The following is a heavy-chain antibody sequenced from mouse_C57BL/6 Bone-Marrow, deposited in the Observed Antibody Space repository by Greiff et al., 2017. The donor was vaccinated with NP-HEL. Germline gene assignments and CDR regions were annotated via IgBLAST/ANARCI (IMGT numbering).Heavy chain of an antibody. V-gene: IGHV5-6*01. Sequence: EVQLQESGGDLVKPGGSLKLSCAASGFTFSSYGMSWVRQTPDKRLEWVATISSGGSYTYYPDSVKGRFTISRDNAKNTLYLQMSSLKSEDTAMYYCARHGYSAFAYWGQGTLVTVSA. CDR1: GFTFSSYG. CDR2: ISSGGSYT. D-gene: IGHD2-12*01. J-gene: IGHJ3*01. CDR3: ARHGYSAFAY.